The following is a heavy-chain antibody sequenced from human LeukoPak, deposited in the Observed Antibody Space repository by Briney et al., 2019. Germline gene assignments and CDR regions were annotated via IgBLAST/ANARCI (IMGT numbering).Heavy chain of an antibody. CDR2: INPNSGGT. V-gene: IGHV1-2*02. CDR1: GYTFTGYY. D-gene: IGHD1-26*01. CDR3: ASSPYSGSYYPYYYYGMDV. J-gene: IGHJ6*02. Sequence: ASAKVSCKASGYTFTGYYMHWVRQAPGQGLEWLGWINPNSGGTNYAQKFQGRVTMTRDTSISTAYMELSRLRSDDTAVYYCASSPYSGSYYPYYYYGMDVWGQGTTVTVSS.